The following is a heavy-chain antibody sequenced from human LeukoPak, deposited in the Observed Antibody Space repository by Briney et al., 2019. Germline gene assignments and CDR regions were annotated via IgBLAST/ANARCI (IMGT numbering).Heavy chain of an antibody. D-gene: IGHD6-19*01. Sequence: GESLQISSQASGSSFTSQWIGWVRQLPGKGLEWMGIIYPDDSDTRYSPSFQGQVTISADKSISTAYLQWSSLKASDSAMYYCARHGKYYSGSHYFDFWGQGTLITVSS. CDR1: GSSFTSQW. CDR2: IYPDDSDT. V-gene: IGHV5-51*01. J-gene: IGHJ4*02. CDR3: ARHGKYYSGSHYFDF.